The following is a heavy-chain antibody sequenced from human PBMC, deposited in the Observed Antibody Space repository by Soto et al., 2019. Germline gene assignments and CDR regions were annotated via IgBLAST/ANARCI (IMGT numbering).Heavy chain of an antibody. J-gene: IGHJ4*02. CDR1: GFIFTDYS. CDR3: ASDPKRRDGYNFDS. D-gene: IGHD5-12*01. CDR2: ISNGDETT. V-gene: IGHV3-11*01. Sequence: QVQLVESGGGLVEPGGSLRLSCSASGFIFTDYSMTWIRQAPGKGLEWVSYISNGDETTQYADSVKGRFSVSRDNAKKVLFLQMKSLRVDDTAGYYCASDPKRRDGYNFDSLGRGALVTVSS.